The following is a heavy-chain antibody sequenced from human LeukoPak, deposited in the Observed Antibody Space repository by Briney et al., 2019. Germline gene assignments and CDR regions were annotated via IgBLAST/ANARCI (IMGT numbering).Heavy chain of an antibody. CDR1: GFTFDDYA. CDR3: GRGSVYYYSDPFDI. Sequence: GGSLRLSCVVSGFTFDDYAMHWVRQPPGKGLEWVSLISWNGINTYYADSVKGRFTITRDNSKNSLYLQMNSLRTVDTALYYCGRGSVYYYSDPFDIWGQGTMVTVSS. V-gene: IGHV3-43*01. J-gene: IGHJ3*02. D-gene: IGHD3-22*01. CDR2: ISWNGINT.